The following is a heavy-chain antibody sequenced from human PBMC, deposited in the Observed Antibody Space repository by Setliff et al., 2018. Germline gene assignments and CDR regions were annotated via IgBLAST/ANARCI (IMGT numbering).Heavy chain of an antibody. CDR2: IRYSGKT. CDR3: ARDPYYDSGSYP. V-gene: IGHV4-59*12. J-gene: IGHJ5*02. D-gene: IGHD3-10*01. Sequence: SETLSLTCTVSGGSISNYYWSWIRQSPGKGLEWIGYIRYSGKTNYNPPLKSRVTISVDMSKNQFSLKLNSVTAADMAVYYCARDPYYDSGSYPWGQGTLVTVSS. CDR1: GGSISNYY.